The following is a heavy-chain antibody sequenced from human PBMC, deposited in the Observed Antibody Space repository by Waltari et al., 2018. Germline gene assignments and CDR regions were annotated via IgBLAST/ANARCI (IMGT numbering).Heavy chain of an antibody. J-gene: IGHJ4*02. Sequence: QVQLVQSGAEVTEPGASVKVSCKASGDTLTGNYIHWVRQAPGQGLEWMGWINPNIGDTNYIQKFQGRVTMTRDTSITTAYMELSGLRSGDTAVYYCARGDGSSWYHFDYWGQGTLVXXSS. V-gene: IGHV1-2*02. CDR2: INPNIGDT. CDR3: ARGDGSSWYHFDY. CDR1: GDTLTGNY. D-gene: IGHD6-13*01.